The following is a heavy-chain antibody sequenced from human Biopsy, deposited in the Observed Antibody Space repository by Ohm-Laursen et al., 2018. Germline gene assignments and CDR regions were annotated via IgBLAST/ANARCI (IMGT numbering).Heavy chain of an antibody. CDR2: ISHRGTT. J-gene: IGHJ3*01. CDR1: GGSIGGGEYY. Sequence: SQTLSLTCTVSGGSIGGGEYYWNWIRQHPGKGLEWIGLISHRGTTFYNPSLESLLTISIDTSKNHFSLNLRSVTAADTAVYYCARDIMNPIGGLVARPDVFDVWGQGTMVTVSS. D-gene: IGHD3-16*02. V-gene: IGHV4-31*01. CDR3: ARDIMNPIGGLVARPDVFDV.